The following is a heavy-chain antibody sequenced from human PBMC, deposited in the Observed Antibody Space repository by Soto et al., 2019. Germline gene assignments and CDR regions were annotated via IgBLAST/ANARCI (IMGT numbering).Heavy chain of an antibody. CDR1: GGSMCRGFDS. Sequence: TRGVAGGSMCRGFDSRSRIRQPPGKGLEWIGYIYHSGSTYYNPSLKSRVTISVDRSKNQFSLKLSSVSAADTAVYYCARSINPWGQGTLVTVSS. CDR3: ARSINP. V-gene: IGHV4-30-2*01. CDR2: IYHSGST. J-gene: IGHJ5*02. D-gene: IGHD3-10*01.